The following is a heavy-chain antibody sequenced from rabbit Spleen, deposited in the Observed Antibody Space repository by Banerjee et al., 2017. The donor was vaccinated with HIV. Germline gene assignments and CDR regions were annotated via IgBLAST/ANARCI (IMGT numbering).Heavy chain of an antibody. D-gene: IGHD2-1*01. J-gene: IGHJ4*01. CDR2: IYGGVIGST. Sequence: QSLEESGGDLVKPGASLTLTCTASGFSFSSGYYMCWVRQAPGKGLECIACIYGGVIGSTYYATWAKGRFTISKTSSTTVTLQMTSLTAADTATYLCARGSATMTMVITGFSFNLWGPGTLVTVS. CDR1: GFSFSSGYY. V-gene: IGHV1S40*01. CDR3: ARGSATMTMVITGFSFNL.